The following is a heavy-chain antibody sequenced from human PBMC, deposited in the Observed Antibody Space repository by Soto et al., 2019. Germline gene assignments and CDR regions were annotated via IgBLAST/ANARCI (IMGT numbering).Heavy chain of an antibody. V-gene: IGHV4-34*01. CDR2: INHSGRT. CDR1: GGPFSGYY. J-gene: IGHJ4*02. Sequence: QVQLQQWGAGLLKPSETLSLTCAVYGGPFSGYYWSWIRQPPGKGLEWIGEINHSGRTNYNPSLKSRVTISVDTSKNQVSLKLSSMTAADTAVYYCARDGYSYGSFDYWGQGTLVTVSS. CDR3: ARDGYSYGSFDY. D-gene: IGHD5-18*01.